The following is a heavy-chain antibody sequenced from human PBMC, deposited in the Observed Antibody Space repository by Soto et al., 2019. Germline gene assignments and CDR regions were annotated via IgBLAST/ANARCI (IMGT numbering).Heavy chain of an antibody. D-gene: IGHD5-12*01. V-gene: IGHV2-5*02. J-gene: IGHJ4*02. CDR3: ANSGFSPEMARTVDFVDY. CDR2: IYWDDDK. CDR1: GFSLTTSGLG. Sequence: SGPTLVNPTQTLTLTCTFSGFSLTTSGLGVGWIRQPPGKALEWLGHIYWDDDKRYSPSLKTRLTITKDTSKNQVVLTMTNVDPVDTATYYCANSGFSPEMARTVDFVDYLGQGTLVTVSS.